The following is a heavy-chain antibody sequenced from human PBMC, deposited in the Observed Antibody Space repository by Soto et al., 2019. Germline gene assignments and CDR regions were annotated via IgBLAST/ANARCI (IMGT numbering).Heavy chain of an antibody. CDR2: INPSGGST. V-gene: IGHV1-46*01. J-gene: IGHJ4*02. D-gene: IGHD6-19*01. Sequence: GASVKVSCKASGYTFTSYYMHWVRQAPGQGLEWMGIINPSGGSTSYAQKFQGRVTMTRDTSTSTVYMELSSLRSEDTAVYYCARDGRIAVAGTVAWHYWGQGTLVTVSS. CDR3: ARDGRIAVAGTVAWHY. CDR1: GYTFTSYY.